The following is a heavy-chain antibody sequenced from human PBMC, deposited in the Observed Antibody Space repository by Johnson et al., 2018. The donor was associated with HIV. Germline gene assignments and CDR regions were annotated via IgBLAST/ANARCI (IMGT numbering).Heavy chain of an antibody. CDR3: ARDKGLAGYSLDAFDI. CDR1: GFTFSSYE. Sequence: EVQLVESGGGLVQPGGSLRLSCAASGFTFSSYEMNWVRQAPGKGLEWVSYISSSGSTIYYADSVKGRFTISRDNAKNSLYLQMNSLRAEDTAVYYCARDKGLAGYSLDAFDIWGQGTMVTVSS. D-gene: IGHD3-22*01. J-gene: IGHJ3*02. CDR2: ISSSGSTI. V-gene: IGHV3-48*03.